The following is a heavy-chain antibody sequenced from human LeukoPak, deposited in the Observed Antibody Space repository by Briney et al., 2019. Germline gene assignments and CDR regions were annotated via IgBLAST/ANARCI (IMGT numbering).Heavy chain of an antibody. Sequence: GGSLRLSCAASGFTVSSNYMSWVRQAPGKGLEWVSVIYSGGSTYYADSVKGRFTISRDNSKNTLYLQMNSLRAEDTAVYYCARDPYYYGMDVWGQGTTVTDSS. V-gene: IGHV3-53*01. CDR1: GFTVSSNY. J-gene: IGHJ6*02. CDR2: IYSGGST. CDR3: ARDPYYYGMDV.